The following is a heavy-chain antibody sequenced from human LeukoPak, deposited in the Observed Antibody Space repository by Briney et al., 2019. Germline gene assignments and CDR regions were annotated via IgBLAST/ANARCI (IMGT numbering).Heavy chain of an antibody. Sequence: GGSLRLSCAASGFTFNNYAMNWVRQAPGKGLEWVAVISYDGSNKYYADSVKGRFTISRDNSKNTLYLQMNSLRAEDTAVYYCAKNHYDSSGPDYWGQGTLVTVSS. D-gene: IGHD3-22*01. CDR3: AKNHYDSSGPDY. J-gene: IGHJ4*02. V-gene: IGHV3-30*18. CDR2: ISYDGSNK. CDR1: GFTFNNYA.